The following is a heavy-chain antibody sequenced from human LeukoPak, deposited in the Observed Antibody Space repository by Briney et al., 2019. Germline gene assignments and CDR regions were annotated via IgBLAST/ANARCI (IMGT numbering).Heavy chain of an antibody. J-gene: IGHJ4*02. CDR1: GFTFSSYE. CDR3: AREGEYSSSSVDY. CDR2: ISSSGSTI. D-gene: IGHD6-6*01. V-gene: IGHV3-48*03. Sequence: EPGGSLRLSCAASGFTFSSYEMNWVRQAPGKGLKWVSYISSSGSTIYYADSVKGRFTISRDNAKNSLYLQMNSLRAEDTAVYYCAREGEYSSSSVDYWGQGTLVTVSS.